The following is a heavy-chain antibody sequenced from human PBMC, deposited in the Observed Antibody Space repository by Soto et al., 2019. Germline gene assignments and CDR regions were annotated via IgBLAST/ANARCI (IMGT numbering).Heavy chain of an antibody. J-gene: IGHJ6*02. CDR3: ARPTDFYYYAMDV. CDR1: GYTFTSFG. V-gene: IGHV1-18*01. Sequence: ASVKVSCKASGYTFTSFGINWVRQAPGQGLEWMGWISGYNGNTNYAQNLQDRVTMTRDTSTSTAYMELRSLRSDDTAVYYCARPTDFYYYAMDVWGQGTTVTVSS. CDR2: ISGYNGNT.